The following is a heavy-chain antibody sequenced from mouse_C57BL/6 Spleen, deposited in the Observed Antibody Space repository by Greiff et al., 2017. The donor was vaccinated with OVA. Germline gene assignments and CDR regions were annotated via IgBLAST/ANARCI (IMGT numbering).Heavy chain of an antibody. J-gene: IGHJ4*01. V-gene: IGHV5-16*01. Sequence: EVMLVESEGGLVQPGSSMKLSCTASGFTFSDYYMAWVRQVPEKGLEWVANINYDGSSTYYLDSLKSRFIISRDNAKNILYLQMSSLKSEDTATDYCARIAVYDYYAMDYWGQGTSVTVSS. CDR3: ARIAVYDYYAMDY. CDR1: GFTFSDYY. CDR2: INYDGSST. D-gene: IGHD2-3*01.